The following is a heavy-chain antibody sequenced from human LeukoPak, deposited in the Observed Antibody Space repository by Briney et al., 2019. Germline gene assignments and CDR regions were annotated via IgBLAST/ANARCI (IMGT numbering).Heavy chain of an antibody. CDR1: GYTFTSYG. CDR2: ISGYNGNA. D-gene: IGHD6-19*01. J-gene: IGHJ4*02. CDR3: ARRIAVTGSFDY. V-gene: IGHV1-18*01. Sequence: GASVKVSCKASGYTFTSYGISWVGQAPGQGLEWMGWISGYNGNANYAQKFQGRVTMTTDTSTSTAYMELRSLRSDDTAVYYCARRIAVTGSFDYWGQGTLVTVSS.